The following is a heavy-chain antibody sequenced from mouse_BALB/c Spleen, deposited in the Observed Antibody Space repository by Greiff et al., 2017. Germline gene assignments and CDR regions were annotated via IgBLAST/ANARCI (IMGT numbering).Heavy chain of an antibody. J-gene: IGHJ3*01. CDR1: GFSLSTSGMG. V-gene: IGHV8-12*01. Sequence: LQQSGPGILQPSQTLSLTCSFSGFSLSTSGMGVSWIRQPSGKGLEWLAHIYWDDDKRYNPSLKSRLTISKDTSSNQVFLKITSVDTADTATYYWARRGGITTSFAYWGQGTLVTVSA. CDR3: ARRGGITTSFAY. D-gene: IGHD2-4*01. CDR2: IYWDDDK.